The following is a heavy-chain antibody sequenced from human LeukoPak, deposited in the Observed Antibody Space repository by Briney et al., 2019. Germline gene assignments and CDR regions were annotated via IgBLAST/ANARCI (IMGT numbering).Heavy chain of an antibody. V-gene: IGHV3-74*01. CDR2: INSDGSST. CDR1: GFTFSSYS. Sequence: GGSLRLSCAASGFTFSSYSMNWVRQAPGKGLVWVSRINSDGSSTSYADSVKGRFTISRDNAKNTLYLQMNSLRAEDTAVYYCAKEGVCSGGSCYTGTFDYWGQGTLVTVSS. J-gene: IGHJ4*02. D-gene: IGHD2-15*01. CDR3: AKEGVCSGGSCYTGTFDY.